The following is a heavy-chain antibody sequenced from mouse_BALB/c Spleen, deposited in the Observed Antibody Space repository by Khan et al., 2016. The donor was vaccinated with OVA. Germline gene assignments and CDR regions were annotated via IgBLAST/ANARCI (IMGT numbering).Heavy chain of an antibody. CDR1: GYSITSDYA. CDR3: ARVYGGDIDY. Sequence: QLEESGPGLVKPSQSLSLTCTVTGYSITSDYAWNWIRQFPGNKLEWMGFISYSGNTKYNPSLKSRFSITRDTSKNQFFLQLNSVTTEDTATYSYARVYGGDIDYWGQGTSLTVSS. D-gene: IGHD1-1*02. CDR2: ISYSGNT. V-gene: IGHV3-2*02. J-gene: IGHJ2*02.